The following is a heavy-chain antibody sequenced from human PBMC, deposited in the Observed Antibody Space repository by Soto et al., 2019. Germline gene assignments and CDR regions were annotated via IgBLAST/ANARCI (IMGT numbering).Heavy chain of an antibody. V-gene: IGHV1-18*01. CDR2: ISRYNGKT. J-gene: IGHJ4*02. Sequence: QXQLVQSGGEVKKXXXXFXXXXXXXGXXXXSXXXXXVXXXXXQXXXXMGWISRYNGKTQYAQTLQGRVTLTADTTTSTVYMELRGLRSDDTAVYFCARDKMIDDFGLGTYDYWGQGTTVTVSS. CDR1: GXXXXSXX. CDR3: ARDKMIDDFGLGTYDY. D-gene: IGHD3-10*01.